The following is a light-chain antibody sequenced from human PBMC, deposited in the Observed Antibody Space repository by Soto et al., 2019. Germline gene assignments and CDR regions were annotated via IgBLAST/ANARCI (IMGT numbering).Light chain of an antibody. CDR3: QQYENWPRT. J-gene: IGKJ1*01. V-gene: IGKV3D-15*01. CDR2: GAS. CDR1: QSINKN. Sequence: EIVMTQSPATLSVSPGEGATLSCRATQSINKNLAWYQQKPGQAPRLLIFGASARATGIPARFVGSGSGTEFSLSISSLQSEDFAVYCCQQYENWPRTFGQGTRVEIK.